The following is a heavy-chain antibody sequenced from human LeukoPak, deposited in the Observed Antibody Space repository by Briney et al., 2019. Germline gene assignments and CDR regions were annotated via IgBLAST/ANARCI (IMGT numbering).Heavy chain of an antibody. D-gene: IGHD1-26*01. J-gene: IGHJ4*02. CDR1: GDSISSYY. CDR3: ASGRPLGFDY. Sequence: PSDTLSLTCTVSGDSISSYYWTWIRQPPGKGLEWIGYIYYSGTTNYNPSLTSRVTISIDTSRNQFSLKLSSVSAADTAVYYCASGRPLGFDYWGQGTLVTVSS. CDR2: IYYSGTT. V-gene: IGHV4-59*07.